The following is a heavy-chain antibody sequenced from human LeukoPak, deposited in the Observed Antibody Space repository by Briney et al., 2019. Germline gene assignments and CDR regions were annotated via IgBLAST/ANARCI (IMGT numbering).Heavy chain of an antibody. CDR3: ARAITTVTTSSAFDI. J-gene: IGHJ3*02. CDR2: INHSGST. D-gene: IGHD4-17*01. Sequence: SETLSLTCAVYGGSSSGYYWSWIRQPPGKGLEWIGEINHSGSTNYNPSLKGRVTISVDTSKNQFSLRLSSVTAADTAVYYCARAITTVTTSSAFDIWGQGTMVTVSS. CDR1: GGSSSGYY. V-gene: IGHV4-34*01.